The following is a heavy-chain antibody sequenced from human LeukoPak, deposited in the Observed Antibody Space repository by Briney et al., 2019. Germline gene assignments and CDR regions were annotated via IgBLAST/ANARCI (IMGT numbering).Heavy chain of an antibody. D-gene: IGHD1-26*01. J-gene: IGHJ5*02. V-gene: IGHV4-34*01. CDR1: GGSFSGYY. Sequence: KPSETLSLTCAVYGGSFSGYYWSWIRQPPGKGLEWIGEINHSGSTNYNPSLKSRVTISVDTSKNQFSLKLSSVTAADTAVYYCARADIVGALDWFDPWGQGTLVTVSS. CDR3: ARADIVGALDWFDP. CDR2: INHSGST.